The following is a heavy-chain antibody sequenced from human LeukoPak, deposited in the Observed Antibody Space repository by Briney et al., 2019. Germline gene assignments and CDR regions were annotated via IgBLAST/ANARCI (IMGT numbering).Heavy chain of an antibody. V-gene: IGHV5-51*01. Sequence: GESLKSPGKGPGGTFTSYWIAWLRQMPGKGLKWLGIFYPGDSPTTNTPSFQGQVTISADKSISTAYLQWSSLKASDTAMYYCARHAGYCSSTSCYYIAAALYYFDYWGQGTLVTVSS. CDR1: GGTFTSYW. D-gene: IGHD2-2*01. CDR3: ARHAGYCSSTSCYYIAAALYYFDY. CDR2: FYPGDSPT. J-gene: IGHJ4*02.